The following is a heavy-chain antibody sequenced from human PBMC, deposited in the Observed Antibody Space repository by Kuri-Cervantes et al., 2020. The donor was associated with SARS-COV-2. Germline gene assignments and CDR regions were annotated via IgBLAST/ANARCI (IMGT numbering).Heavy chain of an antibody. CDR2: ISSSSSYI. V-gene: IGHV3-21*01. D-gene: IGHD3-22*01. CDR1: GFTFSSYS. J-gene: IGHJ6*02. CDR3: ARDPYYYDSTVLDV. Sequence: GGSLRLSCAASGFTFSSYSMNWVRQAPGKGLEWVSSISSSSSYIYYADSVKGRFTISRDNAKNSLYLQMNSLRAEDTAVHYCARDPYYYDSTVLDVWGQGTTVTVSS.